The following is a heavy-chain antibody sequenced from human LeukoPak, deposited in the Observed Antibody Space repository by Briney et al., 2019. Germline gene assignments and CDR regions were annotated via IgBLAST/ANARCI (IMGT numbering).Heavy chain of an antibody. V-gene: IGHV4-4*07. D-gene: IGHD1-26*01. J-gene: IGHJ3*02. CDR2: IYTSGST. Sequence: SETLSLTCTVSGGSISSYYWSWIWQPAGKGLEWIGRIYTSGSTNYNPSLKSRVTTSIDTSKNQFSLKLSAVTAADTAIYYCARHFRREVLIGSAFDIWGQGTMVTVFS. CDR1: GGSISSYY. CDR3: ARHFRREVLIGSAFDI.